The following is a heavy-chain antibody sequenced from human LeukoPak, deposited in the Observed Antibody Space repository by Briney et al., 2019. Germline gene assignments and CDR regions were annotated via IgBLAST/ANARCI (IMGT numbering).Heavy chain of an antibody. CDR3: ARGQTAAGEIWYFDY. V-gene: IGHV4-59*01. CDR2: VYFSGST. D-gene: IGHD6-13*01. CDR1: GGSIYGYF. Sequence: SETLSLTCTVSGGSIYGYFWSWIRQPPGKGLEWLGHVYFSGSTKYNPSLESRVAILIDTSKKQSSLKLSSVTAADTAVYYCARGQTAAGEIWYFDYWGQGSLLTVAS. J-gene: IGHJ4*02.